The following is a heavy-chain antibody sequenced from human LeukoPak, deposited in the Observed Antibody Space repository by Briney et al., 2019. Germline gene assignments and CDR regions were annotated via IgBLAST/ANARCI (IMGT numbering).Heavy chain of an antibody. CDR2: KYYRSKWYN. D-gene: IGHD6-13*01. J-gene: IGHJ3*02. CDR3: ARFVVAAAGPHDAFDI. Sequence: SQTLSLTCAISGDSVSSNSAAWNWLRQSPSRGLEGLGKKYYRSKWYNDYAVSVKSRITINPDTYKNQFSLQLNSVTPEDTAVYYCARFVVAAAGPHDAFDIWGQGTMVTVSS. CDR1: GDSVSSNSAA. V-gene: IGHV6-1*01.